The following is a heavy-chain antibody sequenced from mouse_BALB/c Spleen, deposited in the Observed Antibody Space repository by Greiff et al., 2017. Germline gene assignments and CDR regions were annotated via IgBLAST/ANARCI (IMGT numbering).Heavy chain of an antibody. J-gene: IGHJ2*01. V-gene: IGHV5-12-2*01. CDR2: ISNGGGST. CDR1: GFTFSSYT. Sequence: EVQGVESGGGLVQPGGSLKLSCAASGFTFSSYTMSWVRQTPEKRLEWVAYISNGGGSTYYPDTVKGRFTISRDNAKNTLYLQMSSLKSEDTAMYYCASHNWEGYFDYWGQGTTLTVSS. CDR3: ASHNWEGYFDY. D-gene: IGHD4-1*02.